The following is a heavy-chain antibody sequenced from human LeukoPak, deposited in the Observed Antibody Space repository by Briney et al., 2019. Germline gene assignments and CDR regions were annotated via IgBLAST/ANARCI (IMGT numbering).Heavy chain of an antibody. J-gene: IGHJ3*02. CDR1: GGSFSGYY. CDR2: INHSGGT. CDR3: ARPYSSSSPDAFDI. D-gene: IGHD6-6*01. V-gene: IGHV4-34*01. Sequence: SETLSLTCAVYGGSFSGYYWSRIRQPPGRGLEWIGEINHSGGTNYNPSLKSRVTISVDTSKNQFSLKLSSVTAADTAVYYCARPYSSSSPDAFDIWGQGTMVTVSS.